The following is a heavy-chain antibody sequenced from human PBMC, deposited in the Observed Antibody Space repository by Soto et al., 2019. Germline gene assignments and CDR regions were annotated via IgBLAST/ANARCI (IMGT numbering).Heavy chain of an antibody. J-gene: IGHJ4*02. CDR3: ARARNYYDSSGYYGY. D-gene: IGHD3-22*01. Sequence: SVKVSCKASGGTCSSYAISCVVQSPLQWLEWMGGIIPIFGTANYAQKFQGRVTITADESTSTAYMELSSLRSEDTAVYYCARARNYYDSSGYYGYWGQGTLVTVSS. CDR2: IIPIFGTA. CDR1: GGTCSSYA. V-gene: IGHV1-69*13.